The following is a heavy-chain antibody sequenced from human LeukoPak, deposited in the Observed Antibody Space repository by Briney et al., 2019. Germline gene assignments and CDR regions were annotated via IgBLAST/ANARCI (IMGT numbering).Heavy chain of an antibody. CDR2: INPNSGGT. V-gene: IGHV1-2*06. D-gene: IGHD5-24*01. Sequence: ASVKVSCKASGYTFTSYDINWVRQAPGQGLEWMGRINPNSGGTNYAQKFQGRVTMTRDTSISTAYMELSRLRSDDTAVYYCASVEIDFVGVWGQGTTVTVSS. J-gene: IGHJ6*02. CDR3: ASVEIDFVGV. CDR1: GYTFTSYD.